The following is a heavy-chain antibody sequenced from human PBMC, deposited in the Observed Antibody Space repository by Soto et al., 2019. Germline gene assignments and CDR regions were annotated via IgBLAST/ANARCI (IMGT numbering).Heavy chain of an antibody. CDR1: ESTFMNYD. D-gene: IGHD4-17*01. Sequence: GASVKVSCKASESTFMNYDISWVRQATGQGLEWMGWMNPNNGDSVFAQNLQGRVTMTIDKSTATAYMDLKNLTSDDTAVYYCARARATVTTERALGYWGQGTLVTVSS. V-gene: IGHV1-8*01. J-gene: IGHJ4*02. CDR2: MNPNNGDS. CDR3: ARARATVTTERALGY.